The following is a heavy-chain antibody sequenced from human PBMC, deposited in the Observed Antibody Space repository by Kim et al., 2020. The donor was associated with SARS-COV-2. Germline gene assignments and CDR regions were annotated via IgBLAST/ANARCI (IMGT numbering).Heavy chain of an antibody. J-gene: IGHJ3*01. D-gene: IGHD2-15*01. CDR2: ISGSDGTT. V-gene: IGHV3-23*01. Sequence: GGSLRLSCAASGFTFGSYAMRWVRQAPGKGLEWVSVISGSDGTTYYADSVKGRFTISRDNSKNTLDLQMNSLRAEDTAVYYCAKGSCSGNFRDAFDFWGQGTLVTVSS. CDR3: AKGSCSGNFRDAFDF. CDR1: GFTFGSYA.